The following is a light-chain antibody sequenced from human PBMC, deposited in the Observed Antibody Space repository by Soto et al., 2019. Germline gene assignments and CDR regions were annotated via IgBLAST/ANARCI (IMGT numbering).Light chain of an antibody. CDR3: QSYDSSLSAPYV. CDR1: SSDVGSYNL. J-gene: IGLJ1*01. CDR2: EVS. Sequence: QSVLTQPASVSGSPGQSITISCTGTSSDVGSYNLVSWYQQHPGKAPKLMIYEVSKRPSGVSNRFSGSKSGNTASLTISGLQAEDEADYYCQSYDSSLSAPYVFGTGTKLTVL. V-gene: IGLV2-23*02.